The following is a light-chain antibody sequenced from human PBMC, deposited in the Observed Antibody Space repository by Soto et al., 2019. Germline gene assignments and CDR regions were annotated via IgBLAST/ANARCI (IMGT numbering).Light chain of an antibody. CDR3: QQRSNWPPLT. Sequence: EIVLTQSPATLSLSPGERATLSCRASQSVSSYLAWYQQKPGQAPRLLIYDASNRATGIPARIRGSGSGTDFTLTISGLEPEDFAVYYCQQRSNWPPLTFGGGTKVEIK. J-gene: IGKJ4*01. V-gene: IGKV3-11*01. CDR2: DAS. CDR1: QSVSSY.